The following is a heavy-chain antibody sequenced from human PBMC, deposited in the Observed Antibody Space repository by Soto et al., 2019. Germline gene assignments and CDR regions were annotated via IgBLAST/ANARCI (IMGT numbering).Heavy chain of an antibody. V-gene: IGHV4-4*02. Sequence: SETLSLTCAVSGGSISTSNWWSWVRQPPGKGLEWIGEVYHSGSTNYNPSFKSRVAMSVDKSKNQFSLKLNSVTAADTALYYCAGSGYYHNSGMDVWGQGTTVTVSS. D-gene: IGHD3-22*01. CDR1: GGSISTSNW. CDR2: VYHSGST. J-gene: IGHJ6*02. CDR3: AGSGYYHNSGMDV.